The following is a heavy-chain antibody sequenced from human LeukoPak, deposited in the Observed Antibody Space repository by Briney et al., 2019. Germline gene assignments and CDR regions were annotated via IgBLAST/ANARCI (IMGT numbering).Heavy chain of an antibody. Sequence: SGGSLRLSCAASGFTFSSYSMNWVRQAPGKGLEWVSYISSSSSTIYYADSVKGRFTISRDNSKNTLYLQMGSLRAEDMAVYYCARDGSDYDFWSGYLWSHPDYWGQGTLVTVSS. CDR1: GFTFSSYS. CDR3: ARDGSDYDFWSGYLWSHPDY. V-gene: IGHV3-48*01. J-gene: IGHJ4*02. CDR2: ISSSSSTI. D-gene: IGHD3-3*01.